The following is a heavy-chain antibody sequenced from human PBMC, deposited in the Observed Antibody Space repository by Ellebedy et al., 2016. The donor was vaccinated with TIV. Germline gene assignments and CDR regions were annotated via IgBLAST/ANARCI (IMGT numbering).Heavy chain of an antibody. D-gene: IGHD3-9*01. J-gene: IGHJ5*02. Sequence: MPSETLSLTCTVSGGSISSYYWSWIRQPAGKGLEWIGRIYTSGSTNYNPSLKSRVTMSVDTSQNKFSLKLSSVTAPDTAVYYCAREYFEHGLVVDPWGQGTLVTVSS. CDR1: GGSISSYY. CDR2: IYTSGST. V-gene: IGHV4-4*07. CDR3: AREYFEHGLVVDP.